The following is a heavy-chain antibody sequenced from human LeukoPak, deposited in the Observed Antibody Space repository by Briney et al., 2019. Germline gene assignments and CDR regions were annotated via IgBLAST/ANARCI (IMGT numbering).Heavy chain of an antibody. V-gene: IGHV4-59*01. CDR1: GGSISSYY. CDR2: IYYSGST. CDR3: AGDRGYRSGWYWFDP. D-gene: IGHD6-19*01. Sequence: PSETLSLTCTVSGGSISSYYWSWIRQPPGKGLERVGYIYYSGSTNYDPSLKSRVTISVDTSRNQFSLKLSSVPAADTAVYYWAGDRGYRSGWYWFDPWGQGTLVTVSS. J-gene: IGHJ5*02.